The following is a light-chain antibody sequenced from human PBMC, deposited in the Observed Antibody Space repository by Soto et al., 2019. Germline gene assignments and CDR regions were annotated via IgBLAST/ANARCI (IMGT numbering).Light chain of an antibody. Sequence: EIVMTQSPATLSVSPGERATLSCRASQSVSSNLAWYQQKPGQAPRLLIYGASTRATGIPARFSGGGSETEFTLTISSLQSEDFAVYYCQQYHNWPPRTFGQGTKVDIK. J-gene: IGKJ1*01. CDR2: GAS. CDR3: QQYHNWPPRT. V-gene: IGKV3-15*01. CDR1: QSVSSN.